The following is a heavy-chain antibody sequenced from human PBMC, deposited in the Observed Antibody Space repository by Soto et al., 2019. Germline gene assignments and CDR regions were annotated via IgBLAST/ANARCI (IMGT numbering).Heavy chain of an antibody. CDR2: IIPIVGIA. V-gene: IGHV1-69*02. CDR1: GGTFSSYT. Sequence: QVQLVQSGAEVKKPGSSVKVSCKASGGTFSSYTISWVRQAPGQGLEWMGRIIPIVGIANYAQKFQGRVTITADKSTGTAYMELSSLRSGDTAVYSCATPGGFVESIDYCGQGTLVTVSS. D-gene: IGHD3-10*01. CDR3: ATPGGFVESIDY. J-gene: IGHJ4*02.